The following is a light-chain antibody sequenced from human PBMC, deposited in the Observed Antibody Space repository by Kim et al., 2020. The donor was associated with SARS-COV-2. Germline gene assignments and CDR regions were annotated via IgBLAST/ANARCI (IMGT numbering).Light chain of an antibody. CDR1: QSVNSKS. CDR2: AAS. Sequence: ENVLTQSPGTLSLSPGERATLSCRASQSVNSKSVARYQQRPGQAPRLLVYAASTRATGIPDRFSGRGSGTDFTLTISRLEPEDFAVYYCQQYTTPSFTFGQGTKLEI. V-gene: IGKV3-20*01. J-gene: IGKJ2*01. CDR3: QQYTTPSFT.